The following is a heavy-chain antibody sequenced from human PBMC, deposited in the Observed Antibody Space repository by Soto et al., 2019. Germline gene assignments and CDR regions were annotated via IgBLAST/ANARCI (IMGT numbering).Heavy chain of an antibody. CDR2: ISSSSSYI. D-gene: IGHD5-18*01. CDR3: ARDRDTAMPRGAFDV. CDR1: GFTFSSYS. V-gene: IGHV3-21*01. J-gene: IGHJ3*01. Sequence: GGSLRLSCAASGFTFSSYSMNWVRQTPGKGLEWVSSISSSSSYIYYADSVKGRFTISRDNAKNSLYLQMNSLRAEDTAVYYCARDRDTAMPRGAFDVWGQGTMVTVS.